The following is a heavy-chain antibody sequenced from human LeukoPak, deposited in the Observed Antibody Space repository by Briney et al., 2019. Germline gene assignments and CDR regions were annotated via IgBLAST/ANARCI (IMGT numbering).Heavy chain of an antibody. J-gene: IGHJ3*02. CDR1: GGSISSGSYY. Sequence: SQTLSLTCTVSGGSISSGSYYWSWIRQPAGKGLEWIGRIYTSGSTNYNPSLKSRVTISVDTSKNQFSLKLSSVTAADTAVYYCARGDEMTYYDFWSGRNAFDIWGQGTMVTVSS. V-gene: IGHV4-61*02. D-gene: IGHD3-3*01. CDR2: IYTSGST. CDR3: ARGDEMTYYDFWSGRNAFDI.